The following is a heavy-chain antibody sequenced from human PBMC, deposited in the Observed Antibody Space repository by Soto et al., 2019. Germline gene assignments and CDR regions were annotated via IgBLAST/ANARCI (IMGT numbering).Heavy chain of an antibody. CDR1: GGSISSYY. D-gene: IGHD3-22*01. J-gene: IGHJ4*02. V-gene: IGHV4-59*08. Sequence: SETLSLTCTVSGGSISSYYWSWIRQPPGKGLEWIGYIYYSGSTNYNPSLKSRVTISVDTSKNQFSLKLSSVTAADTAVYYCARLTSIGSYYDSSGHFAYWGQGTLVTVSS. CDR3: ARLTSIGSYYDSSGHFAY. CDR2: IYYSGST.